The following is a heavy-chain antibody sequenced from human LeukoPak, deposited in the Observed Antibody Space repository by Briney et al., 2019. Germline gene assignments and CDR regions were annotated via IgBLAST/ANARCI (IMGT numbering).Heavy chain of an antibody. CDR3: ARWGGTRQYYFDY. V-gene: IGHV3-33*01. J-gene: IGHJ4*02. CDR2: TRFDGSIK. CDR1: GFIFSDYG. D-gene: IGHD1-1*01. Sequence: GGSLRLSCAVSGFIFSDYGFHWVRQAPGKGLEWVAVTRFDGSIKQYADSAKGRFTISRDDSKNTLYLQMNSLKSEDTAVYYCARWGGTRQYYFDYWGRGTLVTVSS.